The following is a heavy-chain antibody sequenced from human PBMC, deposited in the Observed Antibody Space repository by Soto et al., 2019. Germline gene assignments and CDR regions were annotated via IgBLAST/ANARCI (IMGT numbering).Heavy chain of an antibody. Sequence: PSETLSLTCSVSGGPMTSGAYYWSWIRQPPGEGLEWMGYIYYSGGTSSSPSLESRLTLSVDTSKNQFSLKLSSVTAADTAVYYCARYTMVRGVITAYYYYGMDVWGQGTTVTVSS. CDR2: IYYSGGT. CDR1: GGPMTSGAYY. CDR3: ARYTMVRGVITAYYYYGMDV. J-gene: IGHJ6*02. V-gene: IGHV4-31*03. D-gene: IGHD3-10*01.